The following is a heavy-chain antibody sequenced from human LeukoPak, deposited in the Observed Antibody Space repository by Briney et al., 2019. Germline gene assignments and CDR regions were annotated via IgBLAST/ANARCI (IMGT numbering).Heavy chain of an antibody. CDR2: ISSSSSII. J-gene: IGHJ1*01. D-gene: IGHD2-2*01. CDR3: ASQTGGYCSSTSCREEPEYFQH. CDR1: GFTFSSYS. V-gene: IGHV3-48*04. Sequence: GGSLRLSCAASGFTFSSYSMNWVRQAPGKGLEWVSYISSSSSIIYYADSVKGRFTISRDNAKNSLYLQMNSLRAEDMAVYYCASQTGGYCSSTSCREEPEYFQHWGQGTLVTVSS.